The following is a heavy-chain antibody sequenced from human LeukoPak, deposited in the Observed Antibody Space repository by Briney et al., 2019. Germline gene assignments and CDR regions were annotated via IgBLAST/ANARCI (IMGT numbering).Heavy chain of an antibody. D-gene: IGHD2-15*01. Sequence: SETLSLTCTVSAGSISSRSYYWGWIRQPPGKGLEWIGSIYYSGSAYYNPSLKSRVTISLDTSKNQFSLKLSSVTAADTAVYYCARQVGLLVASNFDYWGQGTLVTVSS. V-gene: IGHV4-39*01. CDR2: IYYSGSA. J-gene: IGHJ4*02. CDR3: ARQVGLLVASNFDY. CDR1: AGSISSRSYY.